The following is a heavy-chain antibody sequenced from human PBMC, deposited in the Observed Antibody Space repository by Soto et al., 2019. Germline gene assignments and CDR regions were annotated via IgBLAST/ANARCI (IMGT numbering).Heavy chain of an antibody. CDR3: ARDRNTAMGVFDT. D-gene: IGHD5-18*01. V-gene: IGHV3-21*01. CDR2: ITSSSSYI. Sequence: GGPLRLSCAASAFTFSSYTMNWVRQAPGKGLEWLSSITSSSSYIFQADSVKGRFTLSRDNAKNSLYLQMNSLRAEDTAVYYCARDRNTAMGVFDTWGQGTLVTVSS. CDR1: AFTFSSYT. J-gene: IGHJ4*02.